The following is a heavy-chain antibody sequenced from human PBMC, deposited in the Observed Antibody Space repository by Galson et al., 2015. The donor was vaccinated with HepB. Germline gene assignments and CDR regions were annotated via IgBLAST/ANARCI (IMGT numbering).Heavy chain of an antibody. J-gene: IGHJ5*02. CDR2: ISDSGGRT. Sequence: SLRLSCAASGFTFSSYAMSWVRQAPGKGLEWISTISDSGGRTYYADSVAGRFIITRDNSKNTLYLQMNSLRAEDTAVFYCASGGGQQLIISLGFDPWGQGTLVTVSS. D-gene: IGHD2-2*01. CDR1: GFTFSSYA. CDR3: ASGGGQQLIISLGFDP. V-gene: IGHV3-23*01.